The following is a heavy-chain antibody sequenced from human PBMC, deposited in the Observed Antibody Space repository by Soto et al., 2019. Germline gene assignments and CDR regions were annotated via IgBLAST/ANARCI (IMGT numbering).Heavy chain of an antibody. CDR3: ARESEDLTSNFDY. V-gene: IGHV3-21*06. J-gene: IGHJ4*02. Sequence: LRLSCAASGFTFTRYSMNWVRQAPGKGLEWVSSISSTTNYIYYGDSMKGRFTISRDNAKNSLYLEMNSLRAEDTAVYYCARESEDLTSNFDYWGQGTLVTVS. CDR2: ISSTTNYI. CDR1: GFTFTRYS.